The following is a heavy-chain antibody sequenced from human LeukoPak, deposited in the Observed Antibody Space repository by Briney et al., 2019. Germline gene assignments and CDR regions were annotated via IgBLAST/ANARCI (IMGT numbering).Heavy chain of an antibody. J-gene: IGHJ5*01. CDR2: ISSSSSTT. Sequence: GGSLRLSCAASGFTFSSYTMNWVRQAPGKGLEWVSYISSSSSTTYYADSVKGRFTISRDNAKNSLYLQMNSLRDEDTAVYYCARDPLYYYDSDDSWGQGTLVTVSS. D-gene: IGHD3-22*01. V-gene: IGHV3-48*02. CDR1: GFTFSSYT. CDR3: ARDPLYYYDSDDS.